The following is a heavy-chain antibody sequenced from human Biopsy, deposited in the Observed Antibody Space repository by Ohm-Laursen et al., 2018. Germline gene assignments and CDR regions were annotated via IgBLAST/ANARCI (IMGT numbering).Heavy chain of an antibody. CDR1: GFIFRDYW. D-gene: IGHD2-15*01. J-gene: IGHJ4*02. V-gene: IGHV3-7*01. CDR2: I. Sequence: SLRLSCAASGFIFRDYWLTWVRQAPGKGLEWVGNIHRFIISTDNAKNSLYLQMNSLRVEDTAVYYCARAYPPPGRRLVVVAGDFDCWGQGTRVTVSS. CDR3: ARAYPPPGRRLVVVAGDFDC.